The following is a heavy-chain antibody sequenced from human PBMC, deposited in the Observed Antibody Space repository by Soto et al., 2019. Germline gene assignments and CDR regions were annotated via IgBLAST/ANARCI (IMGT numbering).Heavy chain of an antibody. Sequence: QVQLQESGPGLVKPSETLSLTCTVSGGSISGYYWSWIRQPPGKGLEWIGYIYYSGTTSYNPSLKXXVTRSVDTSKNQFSLKLTSVTAADTAVYYCASQGYWGPGTLVTVSS. CDR1: GGSISGYY. CDR2: IYYSGTT. CDR3: ASQGY. J-gene: IGHJ4*02. V-gene: IGHV4-59*08.